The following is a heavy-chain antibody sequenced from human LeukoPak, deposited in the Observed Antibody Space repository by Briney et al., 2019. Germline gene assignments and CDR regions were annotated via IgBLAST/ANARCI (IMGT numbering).Heavy chain of an antibody. D-gene: IGHD5-18*01. V-gene: IGHV4-34*01. Sequence: MASETLSLTCAVYGGSFSGYYWSWIRQPPGKGVEWIGEINHSENTNYNPSLKSPVPISVDTSKNQFSLKLSSVTAADTAVYYCAREPRGRKYSAMVQNYYYYGMDVWGQGTTVTVCS. CDR3: AREPRGRKYSAMVQNYYYYGMDV. J-gene: IGHJ6*02. CDR1: GGSFSGYY. CDR2: INHSENT.